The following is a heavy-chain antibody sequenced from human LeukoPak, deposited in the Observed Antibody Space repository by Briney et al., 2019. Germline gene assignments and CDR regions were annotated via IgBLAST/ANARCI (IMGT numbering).Heavy chain of an antibody. Sequence: PGGSLRLSCAASGFTFSSYGMHWVRQAPGKGLEWVAVISYDGSNKYYADSVKGRFTISRDNSKNTLYLQMNSLRAEDTAVYYCARPGEVSEHFQHWGQGTLVTVSP. J-gene: IGHJ1*01. CDR1: GFTFSSYG. CDR3: ARPGEVSEHFQH. CDR2: ISYDGSNK. D-gene: IGHD1-14*01. V-gene: IGHV3-30*03.